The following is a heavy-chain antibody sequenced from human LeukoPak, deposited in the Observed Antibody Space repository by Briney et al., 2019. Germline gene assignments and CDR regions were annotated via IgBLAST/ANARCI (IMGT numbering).Heavy chain of an antibody. CDR2: IYTSGST. CDR1: GGSISSYY. V-gene: IGHV4-4*07. CDR3: ARSRGSIQRGPWYFDL. J-gene: IGHJ2*01. D-gene: IGHD2-21*01. Sequence: SETLSLTCTVSGGSISSYYWGWIRQPAGKGLEWIGRIYTSGSTNYNPSLKSRVTMSVDTSKHQFSLTLSSVTAADTAVYYCARSRGSIQRGPWYFDLWGRGTLVTVSS.